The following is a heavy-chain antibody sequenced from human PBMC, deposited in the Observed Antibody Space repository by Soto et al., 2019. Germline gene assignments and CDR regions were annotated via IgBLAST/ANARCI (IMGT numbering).Heavy chain of an antibody. CDR1: GGSISSYY. D-gene: IGHD3-10*01. CDR2: IYYSGST. V-gene: IGHV4-59*01. Sequence: PSETLSLTCTVSGGSISSYYWSWIRQPPGKGLEWIGYIYYSGSTNYNPSLKSRVTISVDTSKNQFSLKLSSVTAADTAVYYCARATYYYGSGSYYYYYYGMDVWGQGTTLTVSS. J-gene: IGHJ6*02. CDR3: ARATYYYGSGSYYYYYYGMDV.